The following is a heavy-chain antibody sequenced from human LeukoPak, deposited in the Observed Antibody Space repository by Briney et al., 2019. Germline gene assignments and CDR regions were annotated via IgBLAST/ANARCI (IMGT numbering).Heavy chain of an antibody. CDR1: GYSFTRYW. D-gene: IGHD5-18*01. V-gene: IGHV5-51*01. Sequence: GESLKISCKGSGYSFTRYWIGWVRQMPGKGLEWMGIIYPGDSDTRYSPSFQGQVTISADKSISTAYLQWSSLKASDTAMYYCARHVTPGGYSYGGGFDYWGQGTLVTVSS. J-gene: IGHJ4*02. CDR2: IYPGDSDT. CDR3: ARHVTPGGYSYGGGFDY.